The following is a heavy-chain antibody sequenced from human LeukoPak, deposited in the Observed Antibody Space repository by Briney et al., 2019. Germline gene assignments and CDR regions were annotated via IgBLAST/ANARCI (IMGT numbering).Heavy chain of an antibody. J-gene: IGHJ1*01. CDR1: GGSFSGYY. D-gene: IGHD3-22*01. CDR2: INHSGST. Sequence: SETLSLTCAVYGGSFSGYYWSWIRQPPGKGLEWIGEINHSGSTNYNPSLKSRVTISVDTSKNQFSLKLSSVTAADTAVYYCARGPNFYYDRYFHHWGQGTLVTVSS. V-gene: IGHV4-34*01. CDR3: ARGPNFYYDRYFHH.